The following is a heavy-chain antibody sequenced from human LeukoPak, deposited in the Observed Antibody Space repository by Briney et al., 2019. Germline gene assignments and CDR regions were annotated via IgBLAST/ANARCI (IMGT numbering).Heavy chain of an antibody. CDR3: ARVHAEMATADAFDI. CDR2: ISYDGSNK. V-gene: IGHV3-30*04. J-gene: IGHJ3*02. D-gene: IGHD5-24*01. Sequence: GGSLRLSCAASGFTFSSYAMHWVRQAPGKGLEWVAVISYDGSNKYYADSVKGRFTISRDNSKNTLYLQMNSLRAEDTAVYYCARVHAEMATADAFDIWGQGTMVTVSS. CDR1: GFTFSSYA.